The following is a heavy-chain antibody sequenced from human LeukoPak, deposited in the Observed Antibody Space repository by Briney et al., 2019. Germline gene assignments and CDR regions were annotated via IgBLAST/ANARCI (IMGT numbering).Heavy chain of an antibody. CDR2: LSGSGITT. CDR1: GFTFSNSA. D-gene: IGHD6-19*01. Sequence: GRSLRLSCAASGFTFSNSAMSWVRQAPGKGLEWVSTLSGSGITTYYADSVKGRFTIFRDNSKNTLYLQMNSLRAEDTAVYYCAKGIYSSGWSYFDYWGHGTLVTVSS. CDR3: AKGIYSSGWSYFDY. J-gene: IGHJ4*01. V-gene: IGHV3-23*01.